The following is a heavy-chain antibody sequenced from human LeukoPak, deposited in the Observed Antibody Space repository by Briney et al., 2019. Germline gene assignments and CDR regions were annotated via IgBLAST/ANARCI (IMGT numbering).Heavy chain of an antibody. J-gene: IGHJ4*02. CDR2: IYFSGST. Sequence: SETLSLTCTVSGDSISSYYWSWIRQPPGKGLEWIGYIYFSGSTNYNPSLKSRVTISVDTSKNQFSLRLSSVTAADTAVYYCARHGGFGSSWYYFDYWGQGTLVTVSS. CDR1: GDSISSYY. D-gene: IGHD6-13*01. V-gene: IGHV4-59*08. CDR3: ARHGGFGSSWYYFDY.